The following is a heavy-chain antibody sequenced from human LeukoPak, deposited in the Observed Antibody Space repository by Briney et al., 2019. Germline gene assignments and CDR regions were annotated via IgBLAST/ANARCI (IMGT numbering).Heavy chain of an antibody. J-gene: IGHJ5*02. CDR3: ATSHDSAGNT. CDR2: IIEDGSAK. CDR1: GFTFSSYW. Sequence: GGSLRLSCAASGFTFSSYWMSWVRQAPGKGLEWVANIIEDGSAKYYVDSVKGRFTISRDNAKNSLYLQMSSLRVEDTAVYYCATSHDSAGNTWGQGTLVTVSS. D-gene: IGHD2-15*01. V-gene: IGHV3-7*01.